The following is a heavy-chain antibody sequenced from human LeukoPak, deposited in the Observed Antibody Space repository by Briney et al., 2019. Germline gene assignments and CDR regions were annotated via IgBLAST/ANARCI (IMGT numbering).Heavy chain of an antibody. CDR1: GGSISSFY. J-gene: IGHJ4*02. CDR2: VFYTGDT. CDR3: ARHPFATPFDH. V-gene: IGHV4-59*08. Sequence: SETLSLTCAVSGGSISSFYWSWIRQPPGKGLEWIGYVFYTGDTNSNPSLKSRVTMSLDTSKDQLSLRLTSVTAADTAVYYCARHPFATPFDHWGRGTLVTVSS. D-gene: IGHD2-15*01.